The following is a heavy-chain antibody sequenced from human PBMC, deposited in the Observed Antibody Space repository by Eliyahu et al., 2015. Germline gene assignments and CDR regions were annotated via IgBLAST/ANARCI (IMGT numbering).Heavy chain of an antibody. Sequence: QVQLQESGPGLVKPSQTLSLTCSVSGGSISSGSYYWSWIRQPAGKGLEWIGRIFASGSTDYNASLKSRLTISIDTSKNQFSLNLSSVTAADTALYYCARYVPGLGSDAFDIWGQGRMVTVSS. V-gene: IGHV4-61*02. CDR1: GGSISSGSYY. CDR3: ARYVPGLGSDAFDI. D-gene: IGHD1-14*01. CDR2: IFASGST. J-gene: IGHJ3*02.